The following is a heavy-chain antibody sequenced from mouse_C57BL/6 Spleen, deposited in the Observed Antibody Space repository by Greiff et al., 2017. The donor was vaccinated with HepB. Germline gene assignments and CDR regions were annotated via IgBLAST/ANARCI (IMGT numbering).Heavy chain of an antibody. CDR1: GFNIKDDY. CDR3: TTGYYGSSYRGYYAMDY. D-gene: IGHD1-1*01. CDR2: IDPENGDT. V-gene: IGHV14-4*01. J-gene: IGHJ4*01. Sequence: VQLKESGAELVRPGASVKLSCTASGFNIKDDYMHWVKQRPEQGLEWIGWIDPENGDTEYASKFQGKATITADTSSNTAYLQLSILTSEDTAVYYCTTGYYGSSYRGYYAMDYWGQGTSVTVSS.